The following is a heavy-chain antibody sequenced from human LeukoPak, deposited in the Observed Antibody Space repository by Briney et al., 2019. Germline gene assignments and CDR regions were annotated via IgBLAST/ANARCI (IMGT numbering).Heavy chain of an antibody. CDR1: GFSFSDYA. Sequence: SGGSLRLSCEASGFSFSDYAMSWVRQTPGKGLEWVAMIGITGGSTNYAGSVKGRFTISRDNSKNTVYLHMNKLRAEDAAVYYCAKHRGFDYWGQGTPVTVSS. J-gene: IGHJ4*02. CDR2: IGITGGST. V-gene: IGHV3-23*01. D-gene: IGHD3-10*01. CDR3: AKHRGFDY.